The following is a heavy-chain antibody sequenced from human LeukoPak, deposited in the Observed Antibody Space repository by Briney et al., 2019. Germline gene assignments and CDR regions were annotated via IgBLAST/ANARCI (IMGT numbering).Heavy chain of an antibody. Sequence: SVKLSCKASGGTFSSYTISWVRQAPGQGLEWMGRIIPILGIANYAQTFQGRVTITADKSTSTAYMELSSLRSEDTAVYYCAREPYYGSGSSAFDIWGQGTMVTISS. J-gene: IGHJ3*02. V-gene: IGHV1-69*02. CDR2: IIPILGIA. D-gene: IGHD3-10*01. CDR3: AREPYYGSGSSAFDI. CDR1: GGTFSSYT.